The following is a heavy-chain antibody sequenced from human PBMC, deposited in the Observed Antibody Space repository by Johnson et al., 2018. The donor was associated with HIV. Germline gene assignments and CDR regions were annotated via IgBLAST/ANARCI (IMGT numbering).Heavy chain of an antibody. J-gene: IGHJ3*02. CDR1: GFTFDNFA. V-gene: IGHV3-20*04. D-gene: IGHD1-26*01. Sequence: EVQLVESGGGVVQPGRSLRLSCAASGFTFDNFAMSWVRQAPGKGLEWVSGINWNGGSTSYADSVKGRFTISRDNAKTSLYLQVNSLGAEDTALYYCAREVSLRVGATLPPSYAFDIWGQGTLVSVSS. CDR2: INWNGGST. CDR3: AREVSLRVGATLPPSYAFDI.